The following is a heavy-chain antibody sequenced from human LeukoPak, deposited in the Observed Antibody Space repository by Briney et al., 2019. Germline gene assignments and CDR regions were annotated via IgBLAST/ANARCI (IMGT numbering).Heavy chain of an antibody. D-gene: IGHD3-3*01. V-gene: IGHV3-7*03. Sequence: GGSLRLSCVASGFTCSNYWMSWVRQAPGKGLEGVANIKQEGSEKYYVDSVKGRFTISRDNAKNSLYLQMNSLRAEDTAVYYCAREDYDFWSGYYTKACDIWGQGTMVTVSS. CDR1: GFTCSNYW. CDR3: AREDYDFWSGYYTKACDI. CDR2: IKQEGSEK. J-gene: IGHJ3*02.